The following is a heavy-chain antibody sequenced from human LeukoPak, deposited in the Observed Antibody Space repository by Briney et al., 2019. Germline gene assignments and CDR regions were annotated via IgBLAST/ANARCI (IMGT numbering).Heavy chain of an antibody. CDR2: ISYDGSNK. Sequence: GGSLRLSCAASGFTFSSYAMHWVRQAPGKGLEWVAVISYDGSNKYYADSVKGRFTISRDNSKNTLYLQMNSLRAEDTAVYYCARARYSSAIYYDYGTDVSSQGTTVTASS. CDR3: ARARYSSAIYYDYGTDV. CDR1: GFTFSSYA. D-gene: IGHD6-25*01. V-gene: IGHV3-30-3*01. J-gene: IGHJ6*02.